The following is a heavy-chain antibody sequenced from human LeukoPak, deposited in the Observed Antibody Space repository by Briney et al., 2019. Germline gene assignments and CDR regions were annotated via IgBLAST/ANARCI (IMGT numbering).Heavy chain of an antibody. CDR1: GFTFGNFG. Sequence: PGESLRLSCEASGFTFGNFGMTWVRQPPGKGLQWVSGITGSTTWTYYAASVKGRFTVSRDNSQNTLHLQMNSLRADDTAVYYCARELVSSGTGYFDLWGRGTLVTVSS. CDR2: ITGSTTWT. J-gene: IGHJ2*01. V-gene: IGHV3-23*01. D-gene: IGHD3-10*02. CDR3: ARELVSSGTGYFDL.